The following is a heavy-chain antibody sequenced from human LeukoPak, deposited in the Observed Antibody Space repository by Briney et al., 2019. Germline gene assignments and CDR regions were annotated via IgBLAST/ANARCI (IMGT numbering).Heavy chain of an antibody. V-gene: IGHV2-70*04. CDR3: ARIRGYSSSWSYFDY. CDR2: IDWDDDK. D-gene: IGHD6-13*01. CDR1: GFSLSTSGMR. Sequence: SGPALVKPTQTLTLTCTFSGFSLSTSGMRVRWIRQPPGKALEWLARIDWDDDKFYSTSLKTRLTISKDTSKNQVVLTMTNMGPVDTATYYCARIRGYSSSWSYFDYWGQGTLVTVSS. J-gene: IGHJ4*02.